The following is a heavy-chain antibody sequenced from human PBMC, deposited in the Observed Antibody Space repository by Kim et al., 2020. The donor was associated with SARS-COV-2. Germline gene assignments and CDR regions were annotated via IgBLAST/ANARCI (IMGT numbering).Heavy chain of an antibody. CDR3: ARSGWFTTLDY. V-gene: IGHV4-59*13. J-gene: IGHJ4*02. CDR1: GGSISSYY. CDR2: IYYSGST. Sequence: SETLSLTCTVSGGSISSYYWSWIRQPPGKGLEWIGYIYYSGSTNYNPSLKSRVTISVDTSKNQFSLKLSSVTAADTAVYYCARSGWFTTLDYWGQGTLVTVSS. D-gene: IGHD6-19*01.